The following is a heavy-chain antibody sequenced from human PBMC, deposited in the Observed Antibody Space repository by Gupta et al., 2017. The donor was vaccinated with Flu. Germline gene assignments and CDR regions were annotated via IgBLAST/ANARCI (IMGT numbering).Heavy chain of an antibody. CDR1: GFTFSDYY. CDR3: ARTFYGDLDFDY. J-gene: IGHJ4*02. CDR2: ISSSSSYT. Sequence: QVQLVESGGGLVKPGGSLRLSCAASGFTFSDYYMSWIRQAPGKGLEWVSYISSSSSYTNYADSVKGRFTISRDNAKNSLYLQMNSLRAEDTAVYYCARTFYGDLDFDYWGQGTLVTVSS. V-gene: IGHV3-11*05. D-gene: IGHD4-17*01.